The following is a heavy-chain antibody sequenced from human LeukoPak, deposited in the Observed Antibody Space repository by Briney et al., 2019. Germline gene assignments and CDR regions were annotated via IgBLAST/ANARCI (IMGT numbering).Heavy chain of an antibody. Sequence: GRSLRLSCAALGFSFDDYAMYWVRQAPGKGLEWVSGISWSNVSIGYADSVKGRFTISRDNAKNSLYLQMNSLKAEDTALYYCAKRKAGGYALDIWGQGTMVTVSS. J-gene: IGHJ3*02. V-gene: IGHV3-9*01. CDR2: ISWSNVSI. CDR1: GFSFDDYA. CDR3: AKRKAGGYALDI. D-gene: IGHD3-16*01.